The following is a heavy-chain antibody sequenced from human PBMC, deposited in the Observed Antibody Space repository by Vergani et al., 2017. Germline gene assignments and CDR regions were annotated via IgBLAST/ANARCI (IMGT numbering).Heavy chain of an antibody. D-gene: IGHD6-19*01. CDR2: ISTTSDTI. J-gene: IGHJ4*02. CDR3: ARSLVAGKGGY. CDR1: GFTFSSYS. V-gene: IGHV3-48*01. Sequence: DVQLVESGGDLVQPGGSLRLSCAASGFTFSSYSMNWVRQAPGKGVEWISYISTTSDTIYYADSVRGRFTISRDNAKNSLYLEMNSLRGEDTAVYFCARSLVAGKGGYGGQGTRVAVSS.